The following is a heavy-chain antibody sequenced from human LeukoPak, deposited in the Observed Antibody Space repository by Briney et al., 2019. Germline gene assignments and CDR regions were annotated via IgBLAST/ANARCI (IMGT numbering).Heavy chain of an antibody. CDR1: GFTFSSYA. J-gene: IGHJ4*02. D-gene: IGHD3-10*01. CDR3: ARGRAWFGELSENYFDY. Sequence: GRSLRLSCAASGFTFSSYAMHWVRQAPGKGLEWVAVISYDGSNKYYADSVKGRFTISRVNSKNTLYLQMNSLRAEDTAVYYCARGRAWFGELSENYFDYWGQGTLVTVSS. CDR2: ISYDGSNK. V-gene: IGHV3-30-3*01.